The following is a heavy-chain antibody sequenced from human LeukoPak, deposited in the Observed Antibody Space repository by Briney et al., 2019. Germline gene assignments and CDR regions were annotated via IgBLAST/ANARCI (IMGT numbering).Heavy chain of an antibody. Sequence: PGGSLRLSCAASGFTFSSYSMNWVRQAPGKGLEWVAFISYDGSKKYYAASVKGRFTISRDNSKNTLYLQMNSLRPEDTAVYYCAKDVGVGVHASWGQGPLVTVPP. J-gene: IGHJ5*02. CDR3: AKDVGVGVHAS. CDR2: ISYDGSKK. D-gene: IGHD1-26*01. CDR1: GFTFSSYS. V-gene: IGHV3-30*18.